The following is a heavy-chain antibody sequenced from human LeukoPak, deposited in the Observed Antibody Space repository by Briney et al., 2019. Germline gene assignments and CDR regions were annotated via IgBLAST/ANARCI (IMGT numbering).Heavy chain of an antibody. J-gene: IGHJ2*01. CDR1: GFAFSSYA. V-gene: IGHV3-23*01. Sequence: PGGSLRLSCAAYGFAFSSYAMSWVRQGPGKGLEWVSAISGSGGTTYYADSVKGRFTISRDNAKNSLYLQMNSLRAEDTAVYYCARVPLTTVTTRTDYWYFDLWGRGTLVTVSS. CDR3: ARVPLTTVTTRTDYWYFDL. CDR2: ISGSGGTT. D-gene: IGHD4-17*01.